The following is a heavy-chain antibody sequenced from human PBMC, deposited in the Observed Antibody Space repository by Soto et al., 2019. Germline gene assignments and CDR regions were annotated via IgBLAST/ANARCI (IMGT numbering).Heavy chain of an antibody. V-gene: IGHV3-30*18. CDR1: GFSFSNYG. J-gene: IGHJ5*02. Sequence: LRLSCVASGFSFSNYGMHWVRRAPGKGLEWVAFVSSDGNNKYYAESVKGRFTISRDNAKNTLYLQVDRLTVDDTAVYYCAKDRVIQLLPIWPDPWGQGTLVTVSS. CDR3: AKDRVIQLLPIWPDP. CDR2: VSSDGNNK. D-gene: IGHD2-2*01.